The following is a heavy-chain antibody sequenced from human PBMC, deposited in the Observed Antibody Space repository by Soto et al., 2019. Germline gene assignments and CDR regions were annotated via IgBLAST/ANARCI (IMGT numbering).Heavy chain of an antibody. D-gene: IGHD3-22*01. CDR3: ARRPNYYDSSGYVAFDI. V-gene: IGHV5-10-1*01. Sequence: GESLKISCKGSGYSFTSYWISWVRQIPGKGLEWMGRIDPSDSYTNYSPSFQGHVTISADKSISTAYLQWSSLKASDTAMYYCARRPNYYDSSGYVAFDIWGQGTMVTVSS. CDR2: IDPSDSYT. J-gene: IGHJ3*02. CDR1: GYSFTSYW.